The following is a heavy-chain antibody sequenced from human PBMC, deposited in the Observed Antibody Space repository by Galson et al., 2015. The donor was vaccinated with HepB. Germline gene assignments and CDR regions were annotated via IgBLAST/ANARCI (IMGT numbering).Heavy chain of an antibody. V-gene: IGHV3-30*04. CDR3: AREVQLVGDFDY. Sequence: SLRLSCAVSGFTFRTHAMHWVRQAPGKGLEWVAGIAYDGDQKSYADSVRGRFTISRDNSKNTLWLQMSSLRPDDTAVYYCAREVQLVGDFDYWGQGTLVTVSS. J-gene: IGHJ4*02. CDR1: GFTFRTHA. D-gene: IGHD6-6*01. CDR2: IAYDGDQK.